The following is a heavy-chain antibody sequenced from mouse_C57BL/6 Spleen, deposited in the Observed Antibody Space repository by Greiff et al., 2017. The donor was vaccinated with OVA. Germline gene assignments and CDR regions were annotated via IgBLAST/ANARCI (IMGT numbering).Heavy chain of an antibody. J-gene: IGHJ1*03. CDR3: ARDRGYGSSYWYFDV. Sequence: EVMLVESGGGLVKPGGSLKLSCAASGFTFSSYAMSWVRQTPETRLEWVATISAGGSYPYYPDNVKGRFTISRDNAKNNLYLQMSHLKSEDTAMYYCARDRGYGSSYWYFDVWGTGTTVTVSA. V-gene: IGHV5-4*01. CDR2: ISAGGSYP. CDR1: GFTFSSYA. D-gene: IGHD1-1*01.